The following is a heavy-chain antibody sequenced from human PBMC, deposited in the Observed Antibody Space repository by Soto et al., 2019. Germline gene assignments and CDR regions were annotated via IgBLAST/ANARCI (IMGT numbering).Heavy chain of an antibody. CDR1: GGSFSGYY. J-gene: IGHJ4*02. V-gene: IGHV4-34*01. CDR3: ARTPNRVEKIWGIRTYFDY. D-gene: IGHD3-16*01. CDR2: INHSGST. Sequence: SETLSLTCAVYGGSFSGYYWSWIRQHPGKGLEWIGEINHSGSTNYNPSLKSRVTISVDTSKNQFSLKLSSVTAADTAVYYCARTPNRVEKIWGIRTYFDYWGQGTLVTGSS.